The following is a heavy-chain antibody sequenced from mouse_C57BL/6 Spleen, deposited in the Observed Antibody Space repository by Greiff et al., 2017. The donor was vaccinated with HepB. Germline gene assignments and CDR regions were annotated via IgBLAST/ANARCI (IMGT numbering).Heavy chain of an antibody. CDR3: ARSDSSGLDY. CDR1: GYTFTSYW. D-gene: IGHD3-2*02. J-gene: IGHJ2*01. CDR2: IDPSDSYT. V-gene: IGHV1-69*01. Sequence: QVQLQQPGAELVMPGASVKLSCKASGYTFTSYWMHWVKQRPGQGLEWIGEIDPSDSYTNYNQKFKGKSTLTVDKSSSTAYMQLSSLTSEDSAVYYCARSDSSGLDYGGQGTTLTVSS.